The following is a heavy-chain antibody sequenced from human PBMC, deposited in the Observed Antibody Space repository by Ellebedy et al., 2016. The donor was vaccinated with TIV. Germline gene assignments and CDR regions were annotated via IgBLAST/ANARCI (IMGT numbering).Heavy chain of an antibody. CDR3: ARVEVGATFYFQH. Sequence: SETLSLTXTVSGGSISSYYWSWIRQPAGKGLEWIGRIYTSGSTNYNPSLKSRVTISVDTSKNQFSLKLSSVTAADTAVYYCARVEVGATFYFQHWGQGTLVTVSS. CDR1: GGSISSYY. D-gene: IGHD1-26*01. J-gene: IGHJ1*01. V-gene: IGHV4-4*07. CDR2: IYTSGST.